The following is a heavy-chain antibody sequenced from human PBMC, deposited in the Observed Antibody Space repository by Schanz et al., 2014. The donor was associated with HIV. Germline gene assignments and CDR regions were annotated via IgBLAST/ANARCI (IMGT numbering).Heavy chain of an antibody. Sequence: QVQLVESGGGVVQPGRSLRLSCAASGITFSTSGMHWVRQAPGKGLEWVAVIWYDGSKKYYADSVKGRFTISRDNSKNTLYLQMNSLSAEDTAVYYCYGDESGYWGQGTLVTVSS. CDR1: GITFSTSG. V-gene: IGHV3-33*01. CDR2: IWYDGSKK. J-gene: IGHJ4*02. CDR3: YGDESGY. D-gene: IGHD4-17*01.